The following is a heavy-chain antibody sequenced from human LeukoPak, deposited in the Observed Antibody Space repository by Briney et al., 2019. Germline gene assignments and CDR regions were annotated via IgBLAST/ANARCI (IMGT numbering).Heavy chain of an antibody. J-gene: IGHJ3*02. V-gene: IGHV3-48*03. CDR3: AREKKTEWTTGAFDM. CDR2: TSPSGGTI. D-gene: IGHD3-3*01. CDR1: GFTFSSYA. Sequence: GGSLRLSCAASGFTFSSYAMHWVRQAPETGLEWLSYTSPSGGTIYYTDSVKGRFTMSRDNAQNALYLEMNSLRAEDTAVYYCAREKKTEWTTGAFDMWGQGTMVIVSS.